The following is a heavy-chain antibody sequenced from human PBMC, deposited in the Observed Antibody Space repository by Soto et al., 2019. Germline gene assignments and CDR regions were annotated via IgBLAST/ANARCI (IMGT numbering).Heavy chain of an antibody. V-gene: IGHV4-34*01. CDR1: GGSFSGYY. CDR3: AVTPECSGGSCYNDY. Sequence: QVQLQQWGAGLLKPSETLSLTCAVYGGSFSGYYWSWIRQPPGKGLEWIGEINHSGSTNYNPSLKSRVTIAGDPSRNQFTRKLSSVTAAATAVYYCAVTPECSGGSCYNDYWGQGTLVTVSS. D-gene: IGHD2-15*01. CDR2: INHSGST. J-gene: IGHJ4*02.